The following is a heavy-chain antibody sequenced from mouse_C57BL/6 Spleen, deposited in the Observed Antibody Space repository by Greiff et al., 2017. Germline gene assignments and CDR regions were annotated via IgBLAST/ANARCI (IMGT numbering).Heavy chain of an antibody. J-gene: IGHJ4*01. V-gene: IGHV1-54*01. CDR3: ARSPDYDGAMDY. Sequence: QVQLKQSGAELVRPGTSVKVSCKASGYAFTNYLIEWVKQRPGQGLEWIGVINPGSGGTNYNEKFKGKATLTADKSSSTAYMQLSSLTSEDSAVYFCARSPDYDGAMDYWGQGTSVTVSS. CDR2: INPGSGGT. D-gene: IGHD2-4*01. CDR1: GYAFTNYL.